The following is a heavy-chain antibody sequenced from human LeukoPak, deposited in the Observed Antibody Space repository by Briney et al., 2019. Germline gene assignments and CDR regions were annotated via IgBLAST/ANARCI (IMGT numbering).Heavy chain of an antibody. CDR3: TRGAGWLIDY. D-gene: IGHD3-16*01. CDR1: DDSISDYY. J-gene: IGHJ4*02. V-gene: IGHV4-59*01. Sequence: SETLSLTCTVSDDSISDYYRGWIRQPPGKGLGWRGYCYNSGRATYNPSLKSRGTTSADTSKNHFSLKLNSVTTADTAVYYCTRGAGWLIDYWGQGILVTVSS. CDR2: CYNSGRA.